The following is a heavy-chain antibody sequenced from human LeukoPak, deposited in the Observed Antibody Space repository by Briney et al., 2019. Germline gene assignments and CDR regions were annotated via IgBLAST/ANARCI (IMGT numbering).Heavy chain of an antibody. CDR2: ISSSGSTI. CDR1: GFTFSSYE. J-gene: IGHJ6*04. D-gene: IGHD2-2*01. CDR3: ARSRCSSTSCYRGMDV. Sequence: GGALRLSCAASGFTFSSYEMNWVRQAPGKGREGGSYISSSGSTIYYADSVKGRFTISRDNAKNSLYLQMNSLSAEDTAVYYCARSRCSSTSCYRGMDVWGKGTTVTVSS. V-gene: IGHV3-48*03.